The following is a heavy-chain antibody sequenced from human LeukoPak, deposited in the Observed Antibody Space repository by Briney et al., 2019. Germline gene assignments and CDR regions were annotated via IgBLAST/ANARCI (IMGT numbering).Heavy chain of an antibody. V-gene: IGHV1-69*13. CDR3: ARGRYGSDYYYYYMDV. D-gene: IGHD4-17*01. CDR1: GGTFSSYA. J-gene: IGHJ6*03. CDR2: IIPIFGTA. Sequence: ASVKVSCKASGGTFSSYAISWVRQAPGQGLEWMGGIIPIFGTANYAQKFQGRVTITADESTSTAYMELSSLRFEDTAVYYCARGRYGSDYYYYYMDVWGKGTTVTVSS.